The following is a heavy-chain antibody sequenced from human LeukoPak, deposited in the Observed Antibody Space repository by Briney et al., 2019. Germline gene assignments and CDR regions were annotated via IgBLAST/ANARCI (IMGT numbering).Heavy chain of an antibody. CDR1: GGSISSYY. Sequence: SETLSLTCTVSGGSISSYYWSWIRQPPGKGLEWIGYIYYSGSTNYNPSLKSRVTISVDTSKNQCSLKLSSVTAADTAVYYCARDPGYCSSTSCPGFDYWGQGTLVTVSS. J-gene: IGHJ4*02. CDR2: IYYSGST. D-gene: IGHD2-2*01. CDR3: ARDPGYCSSTSCPGFDY. V-gene: IGHV4-59*01.